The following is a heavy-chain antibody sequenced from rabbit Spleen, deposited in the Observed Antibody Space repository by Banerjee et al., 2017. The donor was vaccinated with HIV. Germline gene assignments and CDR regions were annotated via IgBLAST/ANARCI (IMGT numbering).Heavy chain of an antibody. Sequence: QSLEESGGGLVKPEGSLTLTCKTSGFDLNAYYYMCWVRQAPGKGLEWIACIYGGSSGSTYYASWAKGRFTISKTSSTTVTLQMTSLTVADTATYFCARAIVPWLGLTRLDLWGQGTLVTVS. D-gene: IGHD4-1*01. V-gene: IGHV1S40*01. J-gene: IGHJ3*01. CDR3: ARAIVPWLGLTRLDL. CDR1: GFDLNAYYY. CDR2: IYGGSSGST.